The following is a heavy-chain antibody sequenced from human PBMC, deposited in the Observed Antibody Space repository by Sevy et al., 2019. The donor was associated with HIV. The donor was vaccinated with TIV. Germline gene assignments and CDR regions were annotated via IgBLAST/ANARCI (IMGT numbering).Heavy chain of an antibody. CDR1: GFTFSSYA. Sequence: GGSLRLSCAASGFTFSSYAMHWVRQAPGKGLEWVAVISYDGSNKYYTDSVKGRFTISRDNSKNTLYLQMNSLRAEDTAVYYCARGIVVVVAAGSWNYWGQGTLVTVSS. D-gene: IGHD2-15*01. V-gene: IGHV3-30-3*01. CDR3: ARGIVVVVAAGSWNY. J-gene: IGHJ4*02. CDR2: ISYDGSNK.